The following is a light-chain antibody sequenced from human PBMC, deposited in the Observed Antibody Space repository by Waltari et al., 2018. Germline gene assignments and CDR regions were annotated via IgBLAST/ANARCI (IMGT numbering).Light chain of an antibody. CDR3: QQRAVFPFT. CDR1: QTISNY. V-gene: IGKV1-39*01. Sequence: TCRVSQTISNYFNWYQQKPGQAPRLFLYGASRGETGAPSRIRGSGSGTEFTLTITSLQPEDFAAYYCQQRAVFPFTFGAGTKVEIK. CDR2: GAS. J-gene: IGKJ4*01.